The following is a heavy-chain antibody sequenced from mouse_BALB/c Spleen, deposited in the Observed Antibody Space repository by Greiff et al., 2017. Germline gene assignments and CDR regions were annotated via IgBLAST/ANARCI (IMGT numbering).Heavy chain of an antibody. D-gene: IGHD2-1*01. CDR3: ASIYGNYDYYAMDY. CDR2: ISYSGST. Sequence: DVKLQESGPGLVKPSQSLSLTCTVTGYSITSDYAWNWIRQFPGNKLEWMGYISYSGSTSYNPSLKSRISITRDTSKNQFFLQLNSVTTEDTATYYCASIYGNYDYYAMDYWGQGTSVTVSS. V-gene: IGHV3-2*02. CDR1: GYSITSDYA. J-gene: IGHJ4*01.